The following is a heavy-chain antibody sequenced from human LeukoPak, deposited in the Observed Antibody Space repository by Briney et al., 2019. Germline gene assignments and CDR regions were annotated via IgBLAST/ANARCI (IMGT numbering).Heavy chain of an antibody. CDR1: GFTFSSHA. Sequence: PGGSLRLSCVASGFTFSSHAMTWVRQAPGKGLEWVSAISISGDTTYYADAVKGRFTISRDNSKNTVYLQMNSLRAGDTAVYYCANEIRPNDYWGQGTLVTVSS. CDR3: ANEIRPNDY. D-gene: IGHD4-17*01. V-gene: IGHV3-23*01. J-gene: IGHJ4*02. CDR2: ISISGDTT.